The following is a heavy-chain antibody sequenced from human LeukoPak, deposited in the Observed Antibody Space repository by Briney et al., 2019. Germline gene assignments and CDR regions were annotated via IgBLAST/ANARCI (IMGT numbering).Heavy chain of an antibody. J-gene: IGHJ1*01. V-gene: IGHV4-38-2*02. D-gene: IGHD2/OR15-2a*01. Sequence: SETLSLTCTVSANSVSSGYYWGWIRQPPGKGLEWIGNIYQSGTTYNNPSLKSRVTISIDTSKNQFSLKLSSVTAADTAVYYCARVTFSPYESFGFWGLGNLVT. CDR3: ARVTFSPYESFGF. CDR1: ANSVSSGYY. CDR2: IYQSGTT.